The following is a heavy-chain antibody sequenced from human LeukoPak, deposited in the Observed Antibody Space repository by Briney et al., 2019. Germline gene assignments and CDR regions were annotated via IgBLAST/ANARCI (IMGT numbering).Heavy chain of an antibody. CDR3: VRGRDCTGVTCYQPFDY. D-gene: IGHD2-15*01. CDR2: IKQDGSEK. V-gene: IGHV3-7*01. J-gene: IGHJ4*02. CDR1: GFTFSSYA. Sequence: GGSLRLSCAASGFTFSSYAMHWVRQAPGKGLEWVANIKQDGSEKYYVDSVKGRFTISRDNAKNSLYLQMNNLRAEDTAVYYCVRGRDCTGVTCYQPFDYWGQGTLVTVSS.